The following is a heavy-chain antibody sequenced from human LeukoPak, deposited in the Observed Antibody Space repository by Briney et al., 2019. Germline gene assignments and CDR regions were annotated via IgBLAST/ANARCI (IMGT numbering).Heavy chain of an antibody. V-gene: IGHV1-8*01. CDR3: ARGSGYCSGGSCYVNWFDP. CDR1: GYTFTSYD. Sequence: ASVKVSCKASGYTFTSYDINWVRQATGQGLEWMGWMIPNSGNTGYAQKFQGRVTMTRNTSISTAYMELSSLRSEDTAVYYCARGSGYCSGGSCYVNWFDPWGLGTLVTVSS. D-gene: IGHD2-15*01. J-gene: IGHJ5*02. CDR2: MIPNSGNT.